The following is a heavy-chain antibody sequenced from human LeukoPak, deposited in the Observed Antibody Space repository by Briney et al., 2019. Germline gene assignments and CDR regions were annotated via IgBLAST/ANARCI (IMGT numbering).Heavy chain of an antibody. CDR1: GGSISSGDYY. D-gene: IGHD5-12*01. Sequence: KPSETLSLTCTVSGGSISSGDYYWSWIRQPPGKGLEWIGYIYYSGSTYYNPSLKSRVTISVDTSKNQFSLKLSSVTAADTAVYYCARDLGGYSGYPRLAWFDPWGQGTLVTVSS. CDR3: ARDLGGYSGYPRLAWFDP. CDR2: IYYSGST. J-gene: IGHJ5*02. V-gene: IGHV4-30-4*01.